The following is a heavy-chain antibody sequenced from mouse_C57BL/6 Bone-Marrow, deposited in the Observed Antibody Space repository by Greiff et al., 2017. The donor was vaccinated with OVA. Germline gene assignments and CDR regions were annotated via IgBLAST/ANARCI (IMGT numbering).Heavy chain of an antibody. V-gene: IGHV2-2*01. J-gene: IGHJ2*01. CDR3: ARKVDYYCDY. CDR1: CFSLTSYG. CDR2: IWSGGST. Sequence: VKLMESGPGLVQPSQSLSITCTVSCFSLTSYGVHWVRQSPGKGLEWLGVIWSGGSTDYNADFITRLSISKDNSKSQVFFKLNSLQADDTAIYYCARKVDYYCDYWCQGTTLTVSA. D-gene: IGHD2-4*01.